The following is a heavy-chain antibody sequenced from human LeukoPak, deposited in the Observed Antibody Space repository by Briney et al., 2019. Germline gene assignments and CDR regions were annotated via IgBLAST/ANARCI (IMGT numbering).Heavy chain of an antibody. CDR3: ARDPSLSLYGSKTYYFDY. V-gene: IGHV3-33*01. CDR1: GFTFRNYG. CDR2: IWYDGSHK. D-gene: IGHD2-2*02. J-gene: IGHJ4*02. Sequence: PGGSLRLSCAASGFTFRNYGMHWVRQAPGKGLEWVAVIWYDGSHKYYADSVKGRFTISRDDSKNTLYLQMNSLRAEDTAVYYCARDPSLSLYGSKTYYFDYWGQGTLVTVSS.